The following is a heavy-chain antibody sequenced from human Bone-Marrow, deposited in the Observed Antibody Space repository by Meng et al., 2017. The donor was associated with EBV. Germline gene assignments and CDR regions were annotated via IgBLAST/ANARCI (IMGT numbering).Heavy chain of an antibody. CDR2: INAGNGTT. V-gene: IGHV1-3*01. CDR3: ARNPRSEYSGYDY. CDR1: GYTSTSYA. Sequence: VLLLQSWAEVKKPGASLKVSCKASGYTSTSYAMYWVRQAPGQRLEWMGWINAGNGTTKISQKFQGRVTFTADESTSTAYMELRSLTFEDTAVYYCARNPRSEYSGYDYWGQGTLVTVSS. J-gene: IGHJ4*02. D-gene: IGHD5-12*01.